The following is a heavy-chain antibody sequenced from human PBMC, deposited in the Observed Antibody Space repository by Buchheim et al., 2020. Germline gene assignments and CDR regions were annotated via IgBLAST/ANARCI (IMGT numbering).Heavy chain of an antibody. CDR1: GFTFSSYG. J-gene: IGHJ6*02. D-gene: IGHD1-14*01. Sequence: QVQLVESGGGVVQPGRSLRLSCAASGFTFSSYGMHWVRQAPGKGLEWVAVISYDGSNKYYADSVKGRFTISRDNSKNTLYLQMNSLRAEDTAVYYCAKERAGGDYYYGMDVWGQGTT. CDR2: ISYDGSNK. CDR3: AKERAGGDYYYGMDV. V-gene: IGHV3-30*18.